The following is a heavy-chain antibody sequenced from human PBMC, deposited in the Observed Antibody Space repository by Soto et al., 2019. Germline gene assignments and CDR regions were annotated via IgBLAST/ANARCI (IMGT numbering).Heavy chain of an antibody. V-gene: IGHV3-23*01. D-gene: IGHD1-26*01. CDR2: ISDSGDNT. J-gene: IGHJ4*02. CDR3: AKDWPSGSHF. CDR1: GFIFSNYA. Sequence: EVQLLESGGTLVQPGGSLRLSCAASGFIFSNYALSWVRQAPGKGLEWVSSISDSGDNTYYAGSVKGRFTISKDNSKNTLYLQMNSLRVEHTAVYYCAKDWPSGSHFWGQGTLVTVSS.